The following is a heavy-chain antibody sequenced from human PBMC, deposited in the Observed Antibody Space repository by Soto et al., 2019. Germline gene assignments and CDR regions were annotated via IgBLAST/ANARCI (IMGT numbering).Heavy chain of an antibody. Sequence: EVQLLESGGGLVQPGGSLRLSCAASGFPFPSYGVSWVRQAPGKGLEWVSTINTNGNRHYADSVKGRFTISRDSSESMLYLDMNNLRAEDTALYYCARKLGVGHYPFRHWGQGTLVTVSS. V-gene: IGHV3-23*01. J-gene: IGHJ4*02. CDR1: GFPFPSYG. CDR2: INTNGNR. CDR3: ARKLGVGHYPFRH. D-gene: IGHD7-27*01.